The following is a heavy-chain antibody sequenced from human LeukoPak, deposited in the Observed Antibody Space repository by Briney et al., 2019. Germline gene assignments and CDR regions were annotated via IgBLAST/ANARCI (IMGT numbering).Heavy chain of an antibody. V-gene: IGHV7-4-1*02. Sequence: ASVKVSCMASGYTFTTYSMNWVRQAPGQGLEWMGWINTNTGNPTYAQGFTGRVGFSLDTSVSTAYLQISSLKAEDTAVYYCARMGQQLYNYYYYMDVWGKGTTVTVSS. CDR3: ARMGQQLYNYYYYMDV. CDR2: INTNTGNP. D-gene: IGHD6-13*01. CDR1: GYTFTTYS. J-gene: IGHJ6*03.